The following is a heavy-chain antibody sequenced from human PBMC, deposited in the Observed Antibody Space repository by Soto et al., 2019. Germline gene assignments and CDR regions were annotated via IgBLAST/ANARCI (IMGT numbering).Heavy chain of an antibody. D-gene: IGHD1-1*01. J-gene: IGHJ6*03. CDR3: ARHQLYYYYYMDV. CDR1: GGSISSSSYY. Sequence: SETLSLTCTVSGGSISSSSYYWGWIRQPPGKGLEWIGSIYYSGSTYYNPSLKSRVTISVDTSKNQFSLKLSSVTAADTAVYYCARHQLYYYYYMDVWGKGTTVTVSS. V-gene: IGHV4-39*01. CDR2: IYYSGST.